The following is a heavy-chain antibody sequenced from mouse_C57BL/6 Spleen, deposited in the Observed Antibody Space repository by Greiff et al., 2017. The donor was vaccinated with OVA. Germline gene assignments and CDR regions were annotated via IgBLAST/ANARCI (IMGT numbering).Heavy chain of an antibody. J-gene: IGHJ4*01. V-gene: IGHV2-9-1*01. CDR3: ARRYGYDSYYAMDY. D-gene: IGHD2-2*01. CDR1: GFSLTSYA. Sequence: VKLVESGPGLVAPSQSLSITCTVSGFSLTSYAISWVRQPPGKGLEWLGVIWTGGGTNYNSALKSRLSISKDNSKSQVFLKMNSLQTDDTARYYCARRYGYDSYYAMDYWGQGTSVTVSS. CDR2: IWTGGGT.